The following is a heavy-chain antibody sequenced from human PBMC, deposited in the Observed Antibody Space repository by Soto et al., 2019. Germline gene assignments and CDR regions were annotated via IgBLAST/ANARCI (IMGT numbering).Heavy chain of an antibody. Sequence: GGSLRFSCAASGFTFSSYSMNWVRQAPGKGLEWVSYISSSSSTIYYADSVKGRFTISRDNAKNSLYLQMNSLRAEDTAVYYCARDNDFWSGYYDYWGQGTLVTVSS. V-gene: IGHV3-48*01. CDR2: ISSSSSTI. D-gene: IGHD3-3*01. CDR1: GFTFSSYS. J-gene: IGHJ4*02. CDR3: ARDNDFWSGYYDY.